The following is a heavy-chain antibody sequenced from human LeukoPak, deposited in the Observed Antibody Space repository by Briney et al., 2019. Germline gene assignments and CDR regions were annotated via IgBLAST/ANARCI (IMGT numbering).Heavy chain of an antibody. D-gene: IGHD4-23*01. CDR3: ARHGDGGPAEYFRH. CDR1: GGSISRSSYY. J-gene: IGHJ1*01. Sequence: SETLSLTCTVSGGSISRSSYYWGWIRQPPGKGLEWIGSIFYSGSTYYNPSLKSRVTISVDTSKNQFSLRLSSVTAADTAVYYCARHGDGGPAEYFRHWGQGTLVTVSS. V-gene: IGHV4-39*01. CDR2: IFYSGST.